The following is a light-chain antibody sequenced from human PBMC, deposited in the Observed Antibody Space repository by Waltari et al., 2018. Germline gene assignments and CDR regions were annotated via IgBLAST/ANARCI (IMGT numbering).Light chain of an antibody. CDR2: GTF. Sequence: EIVLTQSPGTLSLSPGEGATLSCRTSQTIRTTYLAWYQQKPGQAPTLLIYGTFSRAPGIPDRFTGSGSGTDCSLTISSLEPEDFATYYCQQYDISPLTFGGGTKVEIK. CDR1: QTIRTTY. CDR3: QQYDISPLT. J-gene: IGKJ4*01. V-gene: IGKV3-20*01.